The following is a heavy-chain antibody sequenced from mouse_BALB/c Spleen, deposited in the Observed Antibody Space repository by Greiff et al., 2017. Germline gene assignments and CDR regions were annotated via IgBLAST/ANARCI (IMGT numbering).Heavy chain of an antibody. D-gene: IGHD2-4*01. CDR1: GYSITSDYA. V-gene: IGHV3-2*02. CDR2: ISYSGST. J-gene: IGHJ3*01. Sequence: EVQLQQSGPGLVKPSQSLSLTCTVTGYSITSDYAWNWIRQFPGNKLEWMGYISYSGSTSYNPSLKSRISITRDTSKNQFFLQLNSVTTEDTATYYCARDDYPFAYWGQGTLVTVSA. CDR3: ARDDYPFAY.